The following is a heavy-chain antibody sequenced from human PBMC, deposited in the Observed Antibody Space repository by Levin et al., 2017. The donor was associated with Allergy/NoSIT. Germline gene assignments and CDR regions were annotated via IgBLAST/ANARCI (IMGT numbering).Heavy chain of an antibody. CDR3: ARGVTAVYFDY. D-gene: IGHD2-21*02. Sequence: GSLRLSCAVYGGSFSGYYWSWIRQPPGKGLEWIGEINHSGSTNYNPSLKSRVTISVDTSKNQFSLKLSSVTAADTAVYYCARGVTAVYFDYWGQGTLVTVSS. V-gene: IGHV4-34*01. J-gene: IGHJ4*02. CDR2: INHSGST. CDR1: GGSFSGYY.